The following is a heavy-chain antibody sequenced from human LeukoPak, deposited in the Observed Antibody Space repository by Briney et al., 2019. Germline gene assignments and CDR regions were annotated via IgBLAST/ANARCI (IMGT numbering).Heavy chain of an antibody. CDR3: ATGLRYFDWLGNWFDP. CDR2: FDPEDGET. CDR1: GYTLTELS. Sequence: ASVKVSCKVSGYTLTELSMHWVRQAPGKGLEWMGGFDPEDGETIYAQKFQGRVTMTEDTSTDTAYMELSSLRSEDTAVYYCATGLRYFDWLGNWFDPWGQGTLVTVSS. D-gene: IGHD3-9*01. J-gene: IGHJ5*02. V-gene: IGHV1-24*01.